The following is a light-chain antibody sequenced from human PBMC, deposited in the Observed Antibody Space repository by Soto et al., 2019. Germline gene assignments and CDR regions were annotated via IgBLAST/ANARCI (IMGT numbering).Light chain of an antibody. CDR1: LSVNSN. CDR3: QQYNNWPPWT. Sequence: EIVMTQSPATLSLSPGERATLSCRASLSVNSNLAWYQQKPGQAPRLLIYGASTRATGIPARFSGSGSGTDFTLTISSLQSEDFAVYYCQQYNNWPPWTFGPGTKVEIK. V-gene: IGKV3-15*01. CDR2: GAS. J-gene: IGKJ1*01.